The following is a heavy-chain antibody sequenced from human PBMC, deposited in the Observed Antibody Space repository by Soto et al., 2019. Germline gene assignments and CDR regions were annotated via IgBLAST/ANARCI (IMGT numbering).Heavy chain of an antibody. CDR3: ARDKNLGAPSYYGMDV. CDR1: GGTFSSYA. CDR2: IIPIFGTA. J-gene: IGHJ6*02. V-gene: IGHV1-69*13. D-gene: IGHD1-26*01. Sequence: SVKVSCKASGGTFSSYAISWLRQAPGQGLEWMGGIIPIFGTANYAQKFQGRVTITADESTSTAYMELSSLRSEDTAVYYCARDKNLGAPSYYGMDVWGQGTTVTVSS.